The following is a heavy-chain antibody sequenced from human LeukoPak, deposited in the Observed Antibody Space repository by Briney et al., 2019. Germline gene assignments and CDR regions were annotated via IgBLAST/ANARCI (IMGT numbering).Heavy chain of an antibody. D-gene: IGHD2-2*02. V-gene: IGHV3-20*04. CDR1: GFTSDDYG. J-gene: IGHJ3*01. CDR2: INWNGDST. CDR3: ARCSRSSTDCYSEFDV. Sequence: GGSLRFSCAASGFTSDDYGLTWVCPGPGNGLEWVSAINWNGDSTGYVDSVRGRFTIARDNARNSLYLQMNSLRAEDTALYYCARCSRSSTDCYSEFDVWGQGTMVTVSS.